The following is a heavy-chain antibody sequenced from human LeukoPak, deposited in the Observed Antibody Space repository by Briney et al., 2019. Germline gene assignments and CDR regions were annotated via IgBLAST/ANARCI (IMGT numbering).Heavy chain of an antibody. CDR2: INPNSGGT. J-gene: IGHJ5*02. CDR1: GYTFTGYY. V-gene: IGHV1-2*02. CDR3: ARPTKPVVVVAATDWFDP. D-gene: IGHD2-15*01. Sequence: ASVKVSCKASGYTFTGYYMHWVRQAPGQGLEWMGWINPNSGGTNYAQKFQGRVTMTRDTSISTAYMELSRLRSDDTAVYYCARPTKPVVVVAATDWFDPWGQGTLVTVSS.